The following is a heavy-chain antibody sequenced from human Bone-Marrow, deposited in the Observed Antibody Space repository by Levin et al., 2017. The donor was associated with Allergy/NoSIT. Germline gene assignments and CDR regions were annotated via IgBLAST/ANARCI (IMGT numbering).Heavy chain of an antibody. D-gene: IGHD2-2*02. V-gene: IGHV3-30-3*01. CDR1: GFTFSSYA. CDR3: ARGGAYCSSTSCYTPAYYYYGMDV. Sequence: GESLKISCAASGFTFSSYAMHWVRQAPGKGLEWVAVISYDGSNKYYADSVKGRFTISRDNSKNTLYLQMNSLRAEDTAVYYCARGGAYCSSTSCYTPAYYYYGMDVWGQGTTVTVSS. J-gene: IGHJ6*02. CDR2: ISYDGSNK.